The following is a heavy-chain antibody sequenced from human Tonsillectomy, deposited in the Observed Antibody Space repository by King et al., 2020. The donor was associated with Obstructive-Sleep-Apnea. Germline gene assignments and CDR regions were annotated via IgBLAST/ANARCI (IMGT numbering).Heavy chain of an antibody. Sequence: QLVQSGAEVKKPGASVKVSCKASGYTFTTYGVHWVRQAPGQRLEGMGWINVGNSHTKYSQKVQGRVTISRDTSASTAYMELSSLRPEDTAVYYGAGDEGCLVRGVCDYYYGMDVWGQGTAVTVSS. D-gene: IGHD3-10*01. CDR1: GYTFTTYG. CDR2: INVGNSHT. V-gene: IGHV1-3*01. CDR3: AGDEGCLVRGVCDYYYGMDV. J-gene: IGHJ6*02.